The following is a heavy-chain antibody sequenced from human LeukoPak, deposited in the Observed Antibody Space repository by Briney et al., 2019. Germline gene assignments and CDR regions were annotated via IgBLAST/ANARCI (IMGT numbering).Heavy chain of an antibody. J-gene: IGHJ4*02. Sequence: GGSLRLSCAASGFTFDDYAMHWVRQAPGKGLEWVSLISGDGGSTYYADSVKGRFTISRDNSKNSLYLQMNSLRTEDTALYYCAKSQREAARGDYFDYWGQGTLVTVSS. CDR3: AKSQREAARGDYFDY. V-gene: IGHV3-43*02. CDR1: GFTFDDYA. D-gene: IGHD6-6*01. CDR2: ISGDGGST.